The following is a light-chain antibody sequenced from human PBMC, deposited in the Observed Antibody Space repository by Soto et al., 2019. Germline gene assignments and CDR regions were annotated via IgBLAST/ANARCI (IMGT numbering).Light chain of an antibody. Sequence: QSVLTQPPSASWTPGQRVTISCSVSSSNIGGNAVNWYQQLPGTAPKLLIYTNNQRPSRVPDRFSGSKSGTSASLAISGLQSDDEADYFCAAWDDSRDGYVFGTGTKVTVL. CDR1: SSNIGGNA. CDR2: TNN. V-gene: IGLV1-44*01. J-gene: IGLJ1*01. CDR3: AAWDDSRDGYV.